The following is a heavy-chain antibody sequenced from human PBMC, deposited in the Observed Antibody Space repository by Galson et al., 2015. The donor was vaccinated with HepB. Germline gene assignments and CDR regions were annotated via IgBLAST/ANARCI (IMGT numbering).Heavy chain of an antibody. D-gene: IGHD1-26*01. CDR1: GFTFSHAW. Sequence: SLRLSCAASGFTFSHAWMSWVRQAPGKGLEWVGRIKSKTDGGTTDYAAPVKGRFTISRDDSKNTLYLQMNSLKTEDTAVYYCTTDGVGPEWELYYWGQGTLVTVSS. CDR2: IKSKTDGGTT. CDR3: TTDGVGPEWELYY. V-gene: IGHV3-15*01. J-gene: IGHJ4*02.